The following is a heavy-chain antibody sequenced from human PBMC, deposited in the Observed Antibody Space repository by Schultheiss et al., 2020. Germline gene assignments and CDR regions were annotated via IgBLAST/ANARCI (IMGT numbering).Heavy chain of an antibody. CDR3: ARAGLGADYGDYFDY. CDR2: ISWNSGSI. Sequence: GGSLRLSCTASGFTFVSYAMHWVRQAPGKGLEWVSGISWNSGSIGYADSVKGRFTISRDNAKNTLYLQMNSLRAEDTAVYYCARAGLGADYGDYFDYWGQGTLVTVAS. CDR1: GFTFVSYA. V-gene: IGHV3-9*01. D-gene: IGHD4-17*01. J-gene: IGHJ4*02.